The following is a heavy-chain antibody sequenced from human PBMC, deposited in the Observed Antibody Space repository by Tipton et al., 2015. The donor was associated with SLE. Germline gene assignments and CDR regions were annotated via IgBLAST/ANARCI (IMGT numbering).Heavy chain of an antibody. CDR3: ARGPFLTGYYPVFDY. CDR2: VYYSGST. V-gene: IGHV4-61*08. D-gene: IGHD3-9*01. CDR1: GASISSGGFY. Sequence: TLSLTCTVSGASISSGGFYWSWIRQRPGKGLEWIGYVYYSGSTNYNPSLKSRITISVDTSKSQFSLKLSSMTAADTAVYYCARGPFLTGYYPVFDYWGQGTLVTVSS. J-gene: IGHJ4*02.